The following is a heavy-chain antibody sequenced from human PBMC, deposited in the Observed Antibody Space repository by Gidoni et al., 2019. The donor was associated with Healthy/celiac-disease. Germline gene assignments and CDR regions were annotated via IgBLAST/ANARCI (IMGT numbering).Heavy chain of an antibody. CDR3: ARAFVVVPAAMYNWFDP. Sequence: VVKKPGSSVQVSCKASGGTFSSYAISWVRQAPGQGLEWMGGIIPIFGTANYAQKFQGRVTITADESTSTAYMELSSLRSEDTAVYYCARAFVVVPAAMYNWFDPWGQGTLVTVSS. J-gene: IGHJ5*02. CDR1: GGTFSSYA. D-gene: IGHD2-2*01. V-gene: IGHV1-69*01. CDR2: IIPIFGTA.